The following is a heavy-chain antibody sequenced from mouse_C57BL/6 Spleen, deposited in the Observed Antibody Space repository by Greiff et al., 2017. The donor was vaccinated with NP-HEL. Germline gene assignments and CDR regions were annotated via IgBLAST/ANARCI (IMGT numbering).Heavy chain of an antibody. CDR1: GFNIKDYY. J-gene: IGHJ3*01. V-gene: IGHV14-2*01. D-gene: IGHD2-3*01. CDR3: SRETDGYLFAY. Sequence: EVQVVESGAELVKPGASVKLSCTASGFNIKDYYMHWVKQRTEQGLEWIGRIDPEDGETKYAPKFQGKATITADTSSNTAYLQLSSLTSEDNAVYYCSRETDGYLFAYWGQGTLVTVSA. CDR2: IDPEDGET.